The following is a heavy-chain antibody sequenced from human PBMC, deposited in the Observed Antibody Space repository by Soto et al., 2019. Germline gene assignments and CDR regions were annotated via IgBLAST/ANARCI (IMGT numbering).Heavy chain of an antibody. D-gene: IGHD2-21*02. V-gene: IGHV5-51*01. CDR2: IYPGDSDT. Sequence: ESLKISCKGSGYSFTSYWIGWVRQMPGKGLEWVGIIYPGDSDTRYSPSFQGQVTISADKSISTAYLQWSSLKASDTAMYYCARGGSGGDCYSGSCYGMDVWGQGTTVTVYS. CDR1: GYSFTSYW. CDR3: ARGGSGGDCYSGSCYGMDV. J-gene: IGHJ6*02.